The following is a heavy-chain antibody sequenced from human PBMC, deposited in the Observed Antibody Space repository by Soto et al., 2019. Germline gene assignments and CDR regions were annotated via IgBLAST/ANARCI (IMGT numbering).Heavy chain of an antibody. D-gene: IGHD1-7*01. V-gene: IGHV3-23*01. CDR2: SSATGAGT. CDR1: GFTFSSYG. CDR3: AKDRRAGGNYGFYSDF. J-gene: IGHJ4*02. Sequence: EVQLLESGGGLVQPGGSLRLSCAASGFTFSSYGMTWVRQAPGKGLEWVSFSSATGAGTYYADSVMGRFTISRDNSKNTLYLQMTRLRAADPAVYYCAKDRRAGGNYGFYSDFWGQGALVIVSS.